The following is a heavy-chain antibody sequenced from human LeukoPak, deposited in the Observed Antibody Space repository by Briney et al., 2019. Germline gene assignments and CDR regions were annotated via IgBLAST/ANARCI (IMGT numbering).Heavy chain of an antibody. V-gene: IGHV4-34*01. CDR3: ARSHYGDYFYFDY. Sequence: PSETLSLTCAVYGGSFSGYYWSWIRQPPGKGLEWIGEINHSGSTNYNPSLKSRVTISVDTSKNQLSLKLSSVTAADTAVYYCARSHYGDYFYFDYWGQGTLVTVSS. CDR1: GGSFSGYY. CDR2: INHSGST. J-gene: IGHJ4*02. D-gene: IGHD4-17*01.